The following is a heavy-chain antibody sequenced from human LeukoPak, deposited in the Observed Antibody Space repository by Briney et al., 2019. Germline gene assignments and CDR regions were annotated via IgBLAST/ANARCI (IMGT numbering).Heavy chain of an antibody. V-gene: IGHV3-53*01. Sequence: GSLRLSCAASGVTFSTYSMNWVRQAPGEVLKWVSVIYSGGSTYYADSVKGRFTISRDNSKNTLYLQMNSLRAEDTAVYYCASRATVTTDRFWFDPWGQGTLVTVSS. CDR2: IYSGGST. D-gene: IGHD4-11*01. CDR1: GVTFSTYS. CDR3: ASRATVTTDRFWFDP. J-gene: IGHJ5*02.